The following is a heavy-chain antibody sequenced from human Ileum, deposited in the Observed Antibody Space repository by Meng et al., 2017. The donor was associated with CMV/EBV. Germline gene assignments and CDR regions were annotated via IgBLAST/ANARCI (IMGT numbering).Heavy chain of an antibody. D-gene: IGHD2-15*01. V-gene: IGHV4-4*02. CDR2: ILDRGRT. Sequence: LTSGVYDGDLVKIDWWSWGAPSSGRGLGWSAEILDRGRTNYTPSIKSRATISLDKTKNQISHVLSCVTAADKAVYYCAASARYSLVDWGQGTLVTVSS. CDR1: DGDLVKIDW. J-gene: IGHJ4*02. CDR3: AASARYSLVD.